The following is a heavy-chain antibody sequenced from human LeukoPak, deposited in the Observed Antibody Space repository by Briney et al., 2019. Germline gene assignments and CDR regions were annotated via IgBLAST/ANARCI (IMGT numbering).Heavy chain of an antibody. V-gene: IGHV3-66*01. J-gene: IGHJ6*02. CDR2: IYSGGST. CDR3: ARSYSNHLFGMDV. CDR1: GFIVSSYY. Sequence: GGSLRLSCAASGFIVSSYYMTWVRQAPGKGLGWVSVIYSGGSTYYADSVKGRVAISRDNSKNTVSLQMNSVRAEDTAVYYCARSYSNHLFGMDVWGQGTTVTVSS. D-gene: IGHD4-11*01.